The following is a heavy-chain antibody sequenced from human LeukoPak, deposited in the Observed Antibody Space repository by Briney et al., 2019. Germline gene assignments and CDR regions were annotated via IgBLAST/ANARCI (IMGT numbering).Heavy chain of an antibody. CDR2: INDSGGST. V-gene: IGHV3-23*01. CDR1: GFTFSSYE. Sequence: GGSLRLSCAASGFTFSSYEMNWVRQAPGKGLEWVSAINDSGGSTYYADSVKGRFTISRDNSKNTLYLQMNSLRAEDTAVYYCARSSSWLTNWFDPWGQGTLVTVSS. J-gene: IGHJ5*02. D-gene: IGHD6-13*01. CDR3: ARSSSWLTNWFDP.